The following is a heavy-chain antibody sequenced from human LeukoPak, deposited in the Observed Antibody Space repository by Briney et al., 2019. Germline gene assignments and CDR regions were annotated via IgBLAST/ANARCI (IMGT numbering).Heavy chain of an antibody. CDR3: ARNPVVVIMDDAFDI. Sequence: GGSLRLSCAASGFTFSSYEMNWVRQAPGKGLEWVSYISSSGSTIYYADSVKGRFTISRDNAKNSLYLQMNSLRAEDTAAYYCARNPVVVIMDDAFDIWGQGTMVTVSS. J-gene: IGHJ3*02. D-gene: IGHD3-22*01. CDR1: GFTFSSYE. CDR2: ISSSGSTI. V-gene: IGHV3-48*03.